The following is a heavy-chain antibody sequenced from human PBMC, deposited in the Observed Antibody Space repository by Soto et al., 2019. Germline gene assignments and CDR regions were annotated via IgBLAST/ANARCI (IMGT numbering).Heavy chain of an antibody. V-gene: IGHV3-33*01. CDR2: IWYDGSNK. D-gene: IGHD5-18*01. J-gene: IGHJ6*02. CDR1: GFTFSSYG. Sequence: GGSLRLSCAACGFTFSSYGMHWVRQAPGKGLEWVAVIWYDGSNKYYADSVKGRFTISRDNSKNTLYLQMNSLRAEDTAVYYCARGQFAVDTDMVIFSNYYYYGMEVWGQGTTVTVSS. CDR3: ARGQFAVDTDMVIFSNYYYYGMEV.